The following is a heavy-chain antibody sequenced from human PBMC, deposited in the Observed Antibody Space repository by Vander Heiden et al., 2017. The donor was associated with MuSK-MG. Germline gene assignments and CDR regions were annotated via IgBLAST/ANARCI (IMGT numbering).Heavy chain of an antibody. CDR3: ARIATRGSDNDY. J-gene: IGHJ4*02. CDR2: IIPILGIA. D-gene: IGHD3-16*01. V-gene: IGHV1-69*02. Sequence: QVQLVQSGAEVKKPGSSVKVSCKASGGTFSSYTISWVRQAPGQGLEWMGRIIPILGIANYAQKFQGRVTITADKSTSTAYMELSSLRSEDTAVYYCARIATRGSDNDYWGQGTLVTVSS. CDR1: GGTFSSYT.